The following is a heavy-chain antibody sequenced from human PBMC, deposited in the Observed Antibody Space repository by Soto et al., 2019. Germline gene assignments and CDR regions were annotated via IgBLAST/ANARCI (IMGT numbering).Heavy chain of an antibody. CDR3: ARVTDTGYSTSY. J-gene: IGHJ4*02. V-gene: IGHV3-30-3*01. CDR2: ISYDGSNK. Sequence: QVQLVESGGGVVQPGRSLXXXXAAXXXXXSSYXMXWVRQAPGKGLEWVAVISYDGSNKYYADSVKGRFTISRDNSKNTLYLQMNSLRAEDTAVYYCARVTDTGYSTSYWGQXTLVTVSS. CDR1: XXXXSSYX. D-gene: IGHD6-13*01.